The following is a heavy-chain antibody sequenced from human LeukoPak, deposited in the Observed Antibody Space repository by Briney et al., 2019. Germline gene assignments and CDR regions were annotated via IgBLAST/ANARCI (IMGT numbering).Heavy chain of an antibody. V-gene: IGHV4-39*01. D-gene: IGHD6-25*01. Sequence: SETLSLTCTVSGGSISSYYWSWIRQPPGKGLEWIGSIYYSGSTYYNPSLKSRVTISVDTSKNQFSLKLSSVAAADTAVYYCARGGSAAVFDYWGQGTLVTVSS. CDR3: ARGGSAAVFDY. CDR1: GGSISSYY. CDR2: IYYSGST. J-gene: IGHJ4*02.